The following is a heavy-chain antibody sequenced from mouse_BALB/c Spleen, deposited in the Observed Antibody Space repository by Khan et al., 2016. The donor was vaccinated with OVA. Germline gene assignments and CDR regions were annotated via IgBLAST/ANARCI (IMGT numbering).Heavy chain of an antibody. CDR2: IWSGGTT. CDR3: ARNYDYDEGLAY. CDR1: GFSLTTYG. V-gene: IGHV2-2*02. Sequence: QVQLKESGPGLVQPSQSLSITCTVSGFSLTTYGVHWVRQSPGKGLEWLGVIWSGGTTDYSAAFISRLTTTKDNSKSQVFFKMNSLQANDTAIYYCARNYDYDEGLAYWGQGTLVTVSA. D-gene: IGHD2-4*01. J-gene: IGHJ3*01.